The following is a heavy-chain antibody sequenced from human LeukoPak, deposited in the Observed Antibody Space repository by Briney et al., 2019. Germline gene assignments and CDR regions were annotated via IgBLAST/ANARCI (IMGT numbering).Heavy chain of an antibody. CDR2: IRGDGSER. V-gene: IGHV3-7*01. CDR3: AKGGVPAAIRWFDP. Sequence: PGGSLRLSCAASGFTFSSYWMTWVRQAPGKGLEWVANIRGDGSERFYVGYLKGRFTISRDNSKNTLYLQMNSLRAEDTAVYYCAKGGVPAAIRWFDPWGQGTLVTVSS. D-gene: IGHD2-2*02. J-gene: IGHJ5*02. CDR1: GFTFSSYW.